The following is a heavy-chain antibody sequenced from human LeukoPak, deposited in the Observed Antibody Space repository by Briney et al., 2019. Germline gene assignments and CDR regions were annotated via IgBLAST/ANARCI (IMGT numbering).Heavy chain of an antibody. CDR1: GYTFTSYG. CDR2: ISAYNGNT. V-gene: IGHV1-18*01. Sequence: ASVKVSCKASGYTFTSYGISWVRQAPGQGLEWMGWISAYNGNTNYAQKPQGRVTMTTDTSTSTAYMELRSLRSDDTAVYYCARTIYGSGSYYNVDYFDYWGQGTLVTVSS. CDR3: ARTIYGSGSYYNVDYFDY. D-gene: IGHD3-10*01. J-gene: IGHJ4*02.